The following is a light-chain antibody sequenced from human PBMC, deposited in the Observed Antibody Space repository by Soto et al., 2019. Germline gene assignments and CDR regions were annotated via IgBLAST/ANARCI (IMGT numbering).Light chain of an antibody. V-gene: IGLV1-40*01. Sequence: QSVLTQPASVSGSPGQSITISCTGSSSNIGAGYDVHWYQQLPGTAPKLLIYGNSNRPSGVPDRFSGSKSGTSASLAITGLQAEDEADYYCQSYDSSLSRVFGGGTKLTVL. CDR3: QSYDSSLSRV. J-gene: IGLJ2*01. CDR1: SSNIGAGYD. CDR2: GNS.